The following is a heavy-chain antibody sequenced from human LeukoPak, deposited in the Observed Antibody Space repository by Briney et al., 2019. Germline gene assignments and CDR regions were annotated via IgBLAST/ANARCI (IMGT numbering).Heavy chain of an antibody. D-gene: IGHD1-26*01. Sequence: GGSLRLSCAASGFTFSDYTIHWVRQSPGKRLQSVSAITSNGAYTHYADSVKGRFTISRDNSRNAVFLQMGGLRIEDMAVYYCARVKMGATVSDYYYYYMDVWGKGTTVTVSS. CDR2: ITSNGAYT. V-gene: IGHV3-64*02. CDR1: GFTFSDYT. CDR3: ARVKMGATVSDYYYYYMDV. J-gene: IGHJ6*03.